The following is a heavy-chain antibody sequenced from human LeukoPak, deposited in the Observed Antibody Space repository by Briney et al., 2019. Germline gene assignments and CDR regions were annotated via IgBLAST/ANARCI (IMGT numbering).Heavy chain of an antibody. D-gene: IGHD5-18*01. V-gene: IGHV3-48*01. CDR2: IISSSTTI. CDR3: ARNLNTADDY. J-gene: IGHJ4*02. Sequence: GESLRLSCTVSGFTFSVSSMNWVRQAPGKGLEWLSYIISSSTTIYYADSVKGRSTISRDDAKNTLYLPMNSLRAEDTAVYYCARNLNTADDYWGQGILVTVSS. CDR1: GFTFSVSS.